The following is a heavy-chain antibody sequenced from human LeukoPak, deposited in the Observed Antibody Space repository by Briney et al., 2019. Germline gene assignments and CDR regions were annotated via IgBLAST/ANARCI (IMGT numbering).Heavy chain of an antibody. D-gene: IGHD6-13*01. Sequence: ASVKVSCKASGYSFTNYDINWVRQATGQGLEWMGWMNPKSGDTGYSQKFQGRVTMTRNTSISTAYMELSSLRSEDTAVYYCARAIYSSSSYWGQGTLVTVSS. CDR3: ARAIYSSSSY. J-gene: IGHJ4*02. CDR2: MNPKSGDT. CDR1: GYSFTNYD. V-gene: IGHV1-8*02.